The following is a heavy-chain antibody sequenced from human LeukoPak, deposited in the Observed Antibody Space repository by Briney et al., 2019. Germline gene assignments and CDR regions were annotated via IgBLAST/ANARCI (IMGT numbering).Heavy chain of an antibody. CDR2: IYYSGST. V-gene: IGHV4-61*01. J-gene: IGHJ5*02. CDR3: AREYVGTVAATPFEANWFDP. CDR1: GGSISSSSYY. Sequence: SETLSLTCTVSGGSISSSSYYWGWIRQPPGKGLEWIGYIYYSGSTNYNPSLKSRVTISVDTSKDQFSLKLSSVTAADTAVYYCAREYVGTVAATPFEANWFDPWGQGTLVTVSS. D-gene: IGHD2-15*01.